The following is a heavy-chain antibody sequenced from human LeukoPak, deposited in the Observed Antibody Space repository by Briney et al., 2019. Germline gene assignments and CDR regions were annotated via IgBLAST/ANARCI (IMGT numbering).Heavy chain of an antibody. CDR3: ARGRGIVVVTANPYNWFDP. V-gene: IGHV4-30-2*01. CDR2: IYHSGST. Sequence: SETLSLTCAVSGGSISSGGYSWSWIRQPPGKGLEWIGYIYHSGSTYYNPSLKSRVTISVDRSKNQFSLKLSSVTAADTAVYYCARGRGIVVVTANPYNWFDPWGQGTLSPSPQ. J-gene: IGHJ5*02. CDR1: GGSISSGGYS. D-gene: IGHD2-21*02.